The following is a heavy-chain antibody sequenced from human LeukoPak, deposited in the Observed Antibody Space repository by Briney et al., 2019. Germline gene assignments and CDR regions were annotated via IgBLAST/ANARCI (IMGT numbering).Heavy chain of an antibody. CDR2: INPNSGGT. CDR1: GYTFTGYY. V-gene: IGHV1-2*02. D-gene: IGHD3-16*02. J-gene: IGHJ4*02. CDR3: ARGDFSYDYVWRSYRRPFDY. Sequence: ASVKVSCKASGYTFTGYYMHWVRQAPGQGLEWMGWINPNSGGTNYAQKFQGRVTMTRDTSISTAYMELSRLRSDDTAVYYCARGDFSYDYVWRSYRRPFDYWGQGTLVTVSS.